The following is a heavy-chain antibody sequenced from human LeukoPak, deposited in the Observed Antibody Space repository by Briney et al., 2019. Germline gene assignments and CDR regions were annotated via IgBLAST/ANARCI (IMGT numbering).Heavy chain of an antibody. D-gene: IGHD2-15*01. J-gene: IGHJ2*01. Sequence: PGGSLRLSCAASGFTFSSFWMSWVRRAPGKGLEWVANIKQEGSEKYYVDSVKGRFTVSRDNAENSLYLQMNSLRAEDTAVYYCARGYCSGGSCFSSTGNFDLWGRGTLVTVSS. CDR1: GFTFSSFW. CDR2: IKQEGSEK. V-gene: IGHV3-7*04. CDR3: ARGYCSGGSCFSSTGNFDL.